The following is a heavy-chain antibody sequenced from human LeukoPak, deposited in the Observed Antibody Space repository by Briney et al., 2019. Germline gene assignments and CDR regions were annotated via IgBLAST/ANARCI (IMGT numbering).Heavy chain of an antibody. CDR3: ARSGGYYYYYGMDV. CDR2: INHSGST. J-gene: IGHJ6*02. CDR1: GGSISSYY. Sequence: RSSETLSLTCTVSGGSISSYYWSWIRQPPGKGLEWIGEINHSGSTNYNPSLKSRVTISVDTSKNQFSLKLSSVTAADTAVYYCARSGGYYYYYGMDVWGQGTTVTVSS. V-gene: IGHV4-34*01. D-gene: IGHD2-15*01.